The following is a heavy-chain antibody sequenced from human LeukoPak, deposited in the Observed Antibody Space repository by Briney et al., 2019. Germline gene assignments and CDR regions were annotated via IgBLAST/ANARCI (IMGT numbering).Heavy chain of an antibody. J-gene: IGHJ4*02. D-gene: IGHD6-19*01. CDR2: IYHSGST. Sequence: SETLSLTCTVSGYSISSGYYWGWIRQPPGKGLEWIGSIYHSGSTYYNPSLKSRVTISVDTSKNQFSLKLSSVTAADTAVYYCARDLIGQWLVSGDYWGQGTLVTVSS. CDR3: ARDLIGQWLVSGDY. V-gene: IGHV4-38-2*02. CDR1: GYSISSGYY.